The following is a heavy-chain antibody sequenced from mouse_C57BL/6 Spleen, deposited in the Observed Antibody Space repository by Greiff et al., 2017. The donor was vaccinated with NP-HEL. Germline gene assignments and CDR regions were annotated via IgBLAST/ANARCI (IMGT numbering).Heavy chain of an antibody. CDR2: IYPGDGDT. Sequence: VQVVESGPELVKPGASVKISCKASGYAFSSSWMNWVKQRPGKGLEWIGRIYPGDGDTNYNGKFKGKATLTADKSSSTAYMQLSSLTSEDSAVYFCARGYGSSSYYYAMDYWGQGTSVTVSS. V-gene: IGHV1-82*01. D-gene: IGHD1-1*01. CDR3: ARGYGSSSYYYAMDY. CDR1: GYAFSSSW. J-gene: IGHJ4*01.